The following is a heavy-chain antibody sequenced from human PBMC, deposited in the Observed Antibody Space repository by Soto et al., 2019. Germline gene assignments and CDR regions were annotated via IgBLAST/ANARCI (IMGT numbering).Heavy chain of an antibody. CDR2: IIPKFGTP. CDR3: ARDKLSSLVVETPHLFDS. Sequence: QVRLEQSGGEVKKPGSSVKVSCRVSGGIFSDYAVSWVRQAPGQGLQWVGGIIPKFGTPKYARKFEDRVTLTADELTSTVYMEINNLRSEDTALYYCARDKLSSLVVETPHLFDSWGQGTLLTVSS. D-gene: IGHD2-21*01. CDR1: GGIFSDYA. V-gene: IGHV1-69*12. J-gene: IGHJ5*01.